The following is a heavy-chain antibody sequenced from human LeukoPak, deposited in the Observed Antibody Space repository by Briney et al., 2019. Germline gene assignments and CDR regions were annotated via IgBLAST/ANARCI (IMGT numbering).Heavy chain of an antibody. D-gene: IGHD1-26*01. CDR2: IYYSGST. CDR1: GGSISSGGYY. CDR3: AKNGGGYFPFDY. Sequence: SETLSLTCTVSGGSISSGGYYWSWIRQHPGKGLEWIGYIYYSGSTNYNPSLKSRVTISVDTSKNQFSLKLSSVTAADTAVYYCAKNGGGYFPFDYWGQGTLVTVSS. V-gene: IGHV4-61*08. J-gene: IGHJ4*02.